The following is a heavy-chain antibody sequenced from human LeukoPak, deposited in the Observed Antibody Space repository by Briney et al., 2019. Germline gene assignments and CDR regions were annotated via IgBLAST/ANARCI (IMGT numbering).Heavy chain of an antibody. CDR3: ARDGRTHYYYYGMDV. Sequence: SETLSLTRTVSGGSISSYYWSWIRQPAGKGLEWIGRIYTSGSTNYNPSLKSRVTMSVDTSKNQFSLKLSSVTAADTAVYYCARDGRTHYYYYGMDVWGQGTTVTVSS. V-gene: IGHV4-4*07. CDR2: IYTSGST. J-gene: IGHJ6*02. CDR1: GGSISSYY.